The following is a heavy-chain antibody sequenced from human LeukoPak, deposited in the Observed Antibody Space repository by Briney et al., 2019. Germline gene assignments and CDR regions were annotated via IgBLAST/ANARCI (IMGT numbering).Heavy chain of an antibody. CDR2: INPNSGGT. CDR1: GYTFTGYY. D-gene: IGHD2-15*01. J-gene: IGHJ3*02. Sequence: ASVKVSCKASGYTFTGYYMHWVRQAPGQGLEWMGWINPNSGGTNYAQKFQGRVTMTRDTSISTAYMELSRLRSDDTAVYYCARDRGYCSGGSCYSGAFDIWGQGTMVTVSS. V-gene: IGHV1-2*02. CDR3: ARDRGYCSGGSCYSGAFDI.